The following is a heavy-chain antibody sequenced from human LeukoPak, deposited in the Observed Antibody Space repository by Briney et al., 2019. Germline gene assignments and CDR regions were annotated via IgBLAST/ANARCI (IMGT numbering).Heavy chain of an antibody. D-gene: IGHD1-26*01. CDR1: GFTVSSNY. Sequence: GGSLRLSCAASGFTVSSNYMSWVRQAPGKGLEWVSVIYSGGSTYYADSVKGRFTISRDNAKKTLNLQMNSLRAEDTAVYYCVRDLGRRANCWGQGTLVTVSS. J-gene: IGHJ4*02. CDR3: VRDLGRRANC. V-gene: IGHV3-53*01. CDR2: IYSGGST.